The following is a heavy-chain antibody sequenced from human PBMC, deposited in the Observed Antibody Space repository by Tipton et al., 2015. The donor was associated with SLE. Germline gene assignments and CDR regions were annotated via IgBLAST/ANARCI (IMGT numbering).Heavy chain of an antibody. CDR1: GFTFSNYS. D-gene: IGHD6-25*01. V-gene: IGHV3-21*03. Sequence: LVQSGGSLRLSCAVSGFTFSNYSMNWVRQAPGKGLEWVSSISSSSYYIYYADSVKGRFTISRDNAKKSLYLQMNSLRAEDTAVYYCARGFLGMKAAQYYFDYWGQGTLVTVSS. J-gene: IGHJ4*02. CDR2: ISSSSYYI. CDR3: ARGFLGMKAAQYYFDY.